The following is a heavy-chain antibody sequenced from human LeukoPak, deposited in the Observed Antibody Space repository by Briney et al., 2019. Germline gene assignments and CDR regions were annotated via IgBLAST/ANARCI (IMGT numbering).Heavy chain of an antibody. CDR2: ISAYNGST. CDR3: ARGGIAVAEGDAFDI. CDR1: GYTFTSYG. J-gene: IGHJ3*02. V-gene: IGHV1-18*01. Sequence: GASVKASCKASGYTFTSYGTSWVRQAPGQGLEWMGWISAYNGSTNYAQKLQGRVTMTTDTSTSTAYMELRSLRSDDTAVYYCARGGIAVAEGDAFDIWGQGTMVTVSS. D-gene: IGHD6-19*01.